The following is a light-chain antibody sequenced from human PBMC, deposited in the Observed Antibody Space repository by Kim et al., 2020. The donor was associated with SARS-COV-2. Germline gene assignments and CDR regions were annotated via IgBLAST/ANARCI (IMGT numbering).Light chain of an antibody. Sequence: QSALTQPRSVSGPPGQSVTISCTGTSSDVGTYNFVSWYQQHPGKAPKLIIFDVTERPSGVPDRFSGSKSGNTASLTISGLQAEDEADYYCCSYAGSVVFGGGTQLTVL. CDR1: SSDVGTYNF. CDR2: DVT. V-gene: IGLV2-11*01. J-gene: IGLJ2*01. CDR3: CSYAGSVV.